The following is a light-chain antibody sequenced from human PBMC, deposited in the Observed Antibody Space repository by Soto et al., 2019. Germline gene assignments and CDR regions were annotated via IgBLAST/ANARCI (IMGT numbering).Light chain of an antibody. J-gene: IGKJ5*01. V-gene: IGKV3-11*01. CDR2: DAS. CDR1: QSVSRY. CDR3: QQRNSWPPIFT. Sequence: IVLKQAKTTLSLSPGERATLSCRASQSVSRYLAWYPQKPGQAPRLLIYDASNRATGIPARFSGSGSGTDFTLTISRLEPEDFAVYYCQQRNSWPPIFTFCHVTRLAI.